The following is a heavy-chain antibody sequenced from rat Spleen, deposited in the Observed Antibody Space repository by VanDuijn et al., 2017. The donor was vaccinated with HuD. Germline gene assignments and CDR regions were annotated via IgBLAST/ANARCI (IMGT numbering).Heavy chain of an antibody. V-gene: IGHV5-20*01. D-gene: IGHD1-11*01. Sequence: EVQLVESGGGLVQPGRSLKLSCAASGFIFSDYYMAWVRQAPTQGLEWVATISYDGGSTYYRDSVEGRFTISRENAENTVYLQMNSLRSEDTATYYCVKEANYGGLMDVWGQGTSVTVSS. CDR1: GFIFSDYY. CDR2: ISYDGGST. J-gene: IGHJ4*01. CDR3: VKEANYGGLMDV.